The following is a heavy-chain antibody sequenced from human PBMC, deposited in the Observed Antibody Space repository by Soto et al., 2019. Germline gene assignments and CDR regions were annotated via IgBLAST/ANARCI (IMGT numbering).Heavy chain of an antibody. J-gene: IGHJ6*02. CDR3: ARESSIAARRMDV. Sequence: SKTLSLTCAVYGGSFSGYYWSWIRQPPRKVLEWIGEINHSGSTNYNPSLKSRVTISVDTSKNQFSMKLSSVTAADTAVYYRARESSIAARRMDVWGQGTTVT. CDR2: INHSGST. D-gene: IGHD6-6*01. CDR1: GGSFSGYY. V-gene: IGHV4-34*01.